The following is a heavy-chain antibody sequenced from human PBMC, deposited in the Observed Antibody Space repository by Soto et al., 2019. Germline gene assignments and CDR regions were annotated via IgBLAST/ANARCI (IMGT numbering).Heavy chain of an antibody. Sequence: QVQLVQSGAEVTKPGASVKVSCKTSGFTFSAFGITWVRQAPGQGLEWMGWSVAGSGNTVNAQDFQGRVTVTTDTSTTTAYMELRSLTSDDTALYYCAIVAGLGAGSSDFADWGQGTLVTVSS. CDR1: GFTFSAFG. J-gene: IGHJ4*02. V-gene: IGHV1-18*01. CDR3: AIVAGLGAGSSDFAD. D-gene: IGHD3-10*01. CDR2: SVAGSGNT.